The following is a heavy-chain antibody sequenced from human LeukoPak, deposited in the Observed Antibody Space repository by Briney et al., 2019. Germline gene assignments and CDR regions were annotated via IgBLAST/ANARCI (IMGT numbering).Heavy chain of an antibody. Sequence: GGSLRLSCAASGFTFSSYGMSWVRQAPGKGLEWVSAISGSGGSTYYADSVKGRFTISRDNSKNTLYLQMNSLRAEDTAVYYCAKREGSGSYHDYWGQGTLVTVSS. J-gene: IGHJ4*02. CDR2: ISGSGGST. CDR3: AKREGSGSYHDY. CDR1: GFTFSSYG. D-gene: IGHD3-10*01. V-gene: IGHV3-23*01.